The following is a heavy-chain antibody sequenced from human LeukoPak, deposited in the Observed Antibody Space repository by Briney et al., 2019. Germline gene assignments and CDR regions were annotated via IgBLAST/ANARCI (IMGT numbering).Heavy chain of an antibody. CDR3: ARSLLTTASGTGRAFDI. V-gene: IGHV3-23*01. D-gene: IGHD1-26*01. CDR2: ISASGDVT. Sequence: PGGSLRLSCEASRFSFSAYPMGWVRRAPGKGLEWVSGISASGDVTFHADPLKGRFTISRDNSKNTLYLQMDSLRAEDTAKYYCARSLLTTASGTGRAFDIWGQGTVVTVSA. J-gene: IGHJ3*02. CDR1: RFSFSAYP.